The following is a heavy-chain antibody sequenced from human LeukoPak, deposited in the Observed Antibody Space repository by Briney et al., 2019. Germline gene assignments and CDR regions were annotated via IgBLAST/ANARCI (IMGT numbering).Heavy chain of an antibody. V-gene: IGHV3-21*01. D-gene: IGHD3-22*01. CDR3: ARDALDYYDSSGYCPFDI. CDR1: GFTFSSYS. CDR2: ISSSSSYI. J-gene: IGHJ3*02. Sequence: GGSLRLSCAASGFTFSSYSMNWVRQAPGKGLEWVSSISSSSSYIYYADSVKGRFTISRDNAKNSLDLQMNSLSAEDTAVYYCARDALDYYDSSGYCPFDIWGQGTMVTVSS.